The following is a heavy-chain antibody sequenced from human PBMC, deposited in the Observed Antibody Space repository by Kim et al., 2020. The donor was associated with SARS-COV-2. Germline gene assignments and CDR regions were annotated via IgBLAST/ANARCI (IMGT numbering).Heavy chain of an antibody. CDR1: GYTFTSYA. J-gene: IGHJ5*02. D-gene: IGHD4-17*01. Sequence: ASVKVSCKASGYTFTSYAMHWVRQAPGQRLEWMGWINAGNGNTKYSQKFQGRVTITRDTSASTAYMELSSLRSEDTAVYYCAREDALDTYGGWFDPWGQGTLVTVSS. CDR2: INAGNGNT. CDR3: AREDALDTYGGWFDP. V-gene: IGHV1-3*01.